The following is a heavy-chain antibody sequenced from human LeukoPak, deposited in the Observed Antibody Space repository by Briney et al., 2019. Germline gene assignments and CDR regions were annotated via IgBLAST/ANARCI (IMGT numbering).Heavy chain of an antibody. CDR1: GGSFSGYY. D-gene: IGHD3-3*01. Sequence: SETLSLTCAVYGGSFSGYYWSWIRQPPGKGLEWIGEINHSGSTNYNPSLKSRVTISVDTSKNQFSLKLSSVTAADTAVYYCARMRYSITIVGVVIEYYFDYWGQGTLVTVSS. J-gene: IGHJ4*02. CDR2: INHSGST. CDR3: ARMRYSITIVGVVIEYYFDY. V-gene: IGHV4-34*01.